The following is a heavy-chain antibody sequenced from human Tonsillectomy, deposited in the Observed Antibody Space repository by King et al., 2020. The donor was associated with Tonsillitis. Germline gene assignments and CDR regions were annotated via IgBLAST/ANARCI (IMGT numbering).Heavy chain of an antibody. Sequence: QLVQSGAEVKKPGESLRISCKASGYSFTNYWITWVRQMPGKGLEWMGRIDPSDSYTNYRPSFQGHVTISADKSISTAYLQWSSLKASDTAIFYCARLTYGSGLLYYFDYWGQGTLVTVSS. V-gene: IGHV5-10-1*01. CDR2: IDPSDSYT. CDR1: GYSFTNYW. CDR3: ARLTYGSGLLYYFDY. J-gene: IGHJ4*02. D-gene: IGHD3-10*01.